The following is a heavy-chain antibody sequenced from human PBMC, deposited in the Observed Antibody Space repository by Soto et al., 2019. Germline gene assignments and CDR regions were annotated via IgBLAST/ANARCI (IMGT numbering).Heavy chain of an antibody. D-gene: IGHD2-15*01. J-gene: IGHJ4*02. CDR3: AGDRGSEDPIDY. CDR1: GFTLSSYG. Sequence: QVQLVESGGGVVQPGRSLRLSCGASGFTLSSYGMHWVRQAPGKGLEWVAVIWHDGSKKYYADSVKGRFTISRDNSKNTLDLQMNNLRAEDTAVYYCAGDRGSEDPIDYWGQGTLVTVSS. V-gene: IGHV3-33*01. CDR2: IWHDGSKK.